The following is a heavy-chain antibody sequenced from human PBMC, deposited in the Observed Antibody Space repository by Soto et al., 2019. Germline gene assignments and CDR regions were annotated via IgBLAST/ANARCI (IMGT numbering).Heavy chain of an antibody. D-gene: IGHD3-22*01. CDR2: ISYDGSNK. Sequence: QVQLVESGGGVVQPGRSLRLSCAASGFTFSSYAMHWVRQAPGKGLEWVAVISYDGSNKYYADSVKGRFTISRDNSQNTLYLQMNSLRAEDTAVYYCARDAYYDSSGYSLGYFQHWGQGTLVTVSS. CDR1: GFTFSSYA. J-gene: IGHJ1*01. V-gene: IGHV3-30-3*01. CDR3: ARDAYYDSSGYSLGYFQH.